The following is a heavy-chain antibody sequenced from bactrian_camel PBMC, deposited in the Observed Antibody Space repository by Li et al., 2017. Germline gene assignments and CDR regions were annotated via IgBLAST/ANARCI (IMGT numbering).Heavy chain of an antibody. CDR3: ATYAETIPYSDYVVFGY. CDR1: EFTFSNHA. J-gene: IGHJ6*01. D-gene: IGHD4*01. V-gene: IGHV3S40*01. CDR2: INSGGTIT. Sequence: VQLVESGGGLVQPGGSLRLSCAASEFTFSNHAMIWVRQAPGKGLECVSGINSGGTITSYLDAVKGRFTISRDNAKNTVYLQMNSLKPEDTAVYYCATYAETIPYSDYVVFGYWGQGTQVTVS.